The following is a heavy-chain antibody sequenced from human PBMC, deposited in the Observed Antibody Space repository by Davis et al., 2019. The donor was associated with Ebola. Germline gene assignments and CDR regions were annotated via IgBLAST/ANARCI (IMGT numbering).Heavy chain of an antibody. CDR1: VGSFSAYY. CDR3: ARGSSRLHSSSWYRY. Sequence: MPSETLSLTCAVYVGSFSAYYWSWIRQPPGKGLEWVGEINHSGSTNYNPSLRSRITISVDTSKNQFSLKLSSVAAADTAVYYCARGSSRLHSSSWYRYWGQGTLVTVSS. D-gene: IGHD6-13*01. CDR2: INHSGST. V-gene: IGHV4-34*01. J-gene: IGHJ4*02.